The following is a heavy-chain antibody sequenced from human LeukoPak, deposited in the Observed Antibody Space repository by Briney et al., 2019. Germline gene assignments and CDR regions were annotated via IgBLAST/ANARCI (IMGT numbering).Heavy chain of an antibody. D-gene: IGHD3-10*01. J-gene: IGHJ3*02. CDR1: GGSLNGYY. CDR2: IYYSGST. CDR3: ARNHGADYYGSGSYYISHRTNDAFDI. V-gene: IGHV4-59*01. Sequence: SETLSLTCAVYGGSLNGYYWSWIRQPPGKGLEWIGYIYYSGSTYYNPSLKSRVTISVDTSKKQFSLKLSSVTTTDTAVYYCARNHGADYYGSGSYYISHRTNDAFDIWGQGTMVTVSS.